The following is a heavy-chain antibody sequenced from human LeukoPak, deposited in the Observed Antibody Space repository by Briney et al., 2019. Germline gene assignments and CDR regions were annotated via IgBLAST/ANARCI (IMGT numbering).Heavy chain of an antibody. CDR3: ARAVEGATTYYFDY. Sequence: SETLSLTCTVSGGSISSYYWSWIRQPPGKGLEWIGYIYYSGSTNYNPSLKSRATISVDTSKNQFSLKLSSVTAADTAVYYCARAVEGATTYYFDYWGQGTLVTVSS. CDR2: IYYSGST. J-gene: IGHJ4*02. V-gene: IGHV4-59*01. D-gene: IGHD1-26*01. CDR1: GGSISSYY.